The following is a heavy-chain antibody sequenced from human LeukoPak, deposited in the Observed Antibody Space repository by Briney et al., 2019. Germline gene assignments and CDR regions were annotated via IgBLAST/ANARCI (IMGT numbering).Heavy chain of an antibody. Sequence: ASVKVSCKASGYTFTSYGISWVRQAPGQGLEWMGVIDLLGSSTNYAQMFQGRVTMTWDTSTSTVYMELSSLRSEDTAVYYCARDRPHNWFDPWGQGTLVTVSS. V-gene: IGHV1-46*01. CDR3: ARDRPHNWFDP. CDR2: IDLLGSST. J-gene: IGHJ5*02. D-gene: IGHD6-6*01. CDR1: GYTFTSYG.